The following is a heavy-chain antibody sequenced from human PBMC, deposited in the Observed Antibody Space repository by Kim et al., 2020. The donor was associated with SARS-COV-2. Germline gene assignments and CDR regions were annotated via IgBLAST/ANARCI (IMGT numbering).Heavy chain of an antibody. D-gene: IGHD3-16*02. V-gene: IGHV3-48*02. CDR3: ARVDYVWTSYRYQGANWFDP. Sequence: GRFTISRDNAKNSLYLQMTSLRDEDTAVYYCARVDYVWTSYRYQGANWFDPWGQGTLVTVSS. J-gene: IGHJ5*02.